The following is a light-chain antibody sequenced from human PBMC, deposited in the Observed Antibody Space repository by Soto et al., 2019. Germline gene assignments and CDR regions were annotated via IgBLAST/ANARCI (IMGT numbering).Light chain of an antibody. J-gene: IGKJ1*01. CDR1: QSVSSN. Sequence: EIVLTQSPATLSVSTGERATLSCRASQSVSSNLAWYQQKRGQAPRLLIYGASTRATGIPARFSGSGSGREFTLTISSLQSEDFAVYYCQHYNNWPPWTFGQGTKVDIK. V-gene: IGKV3-15*01. CDR2: GAS. CDR3: QHYNNWPPWT.